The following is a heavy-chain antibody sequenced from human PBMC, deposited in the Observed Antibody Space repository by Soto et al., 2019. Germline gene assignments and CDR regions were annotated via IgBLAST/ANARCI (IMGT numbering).Heavy chain of an antibody. CDR1: GGSISSYY. CDR3: ARTGHYYDSSGYSLMDV. Sequence: SETLSLTCTVSGGSISSYYWSWIRQPAGKGLEWIGRIYTSGSTNYNPSLKSRVTMSVDTSKNQFSLKLSSVTAADTAVYYCARTGHYYDSSGYSLMDVWGQGTLVTVSS. CDR2: IYTSGST. J-gene: IGHJ4*02. D-gene: IGHD3-22*01. V-gene: IGHV4-4*07.